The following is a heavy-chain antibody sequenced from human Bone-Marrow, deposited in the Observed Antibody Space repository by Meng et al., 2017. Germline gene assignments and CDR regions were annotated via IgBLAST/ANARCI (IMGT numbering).Heavy chain of an antibody. CDR2: ISSSGSTI. Sequence: GESRKISCAASGFTFSAYNMSWIRQAPGKGLEWVSYISSSGSTIYYADSVKGRFTISRDNAKNSLYLQMNSLRAEDTALYYCAKGSGYFPEYFQHWGQGTLVTVSS. V-gene: IGHV3-11*01. CDR3: AKGSGYFPEYFQH. J-gene: IGHJ1*01. D-gene: IGHD3-22*01. CDR1: GFTFSAYN.